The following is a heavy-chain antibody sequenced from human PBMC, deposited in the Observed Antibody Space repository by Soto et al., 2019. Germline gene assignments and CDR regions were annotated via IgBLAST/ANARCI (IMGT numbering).Heavy chain of an antibody. CDR2: ISGNGDDT. V-gene: IGHV3-23*01. CDR3: AKPQYRNAYGSFND. J-gene: IGHJ4*02. D-gene: IGHD3-16*01. Sequence: EVQLLESGGGLEQPGGSLRLSCAASGFTFRSSAMSWVRQAPGKGLEWVSGISGNGDDTNYADAVKGRFTISRDNSKNTLSLRLASMRAEDTAIYYCAKPQYRNAYGSFNDWGQGTLVTVAS. CDR1: GFTFRSSA.